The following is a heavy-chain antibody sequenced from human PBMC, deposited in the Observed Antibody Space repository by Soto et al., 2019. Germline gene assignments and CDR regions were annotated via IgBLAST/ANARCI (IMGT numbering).Heavy chain of an antibody. CDR2: ISAYNGNT. V-gene: IGHV1-18*01. Sequence: ASVKVSCKASGYTFTSYGISWVRQAPGQGLEWMGWISAYNGNTNYAQKLQGRVTMTTDTSTSTAYMELRSLRSDDTAVYYCARDQIPYYYDSSGYELGWSLLVYWGQGTLVTVSS. CDR1: GYTFTSYG. J-gene: IGHJ4*02. D-gene: IGHD3-22*01. CDR3: ARDQIPYYYDSSGYELGWSLLVY.